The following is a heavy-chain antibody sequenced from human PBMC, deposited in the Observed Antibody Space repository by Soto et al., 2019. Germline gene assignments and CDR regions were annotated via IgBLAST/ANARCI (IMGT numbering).Heavy chain of an antibody. J-gene: IGHJ6*02. CDR1: GGSLSSYY. D-gene: IGHD3-22*01. CDR3: AREDYYDSSGSPPGYGMDV. CDR2: IYYSGST. Sequence: ASETLSLTCTVSGGSLSSYYWSWMRQPPGKGLEWIGYIYYSGSTNYNPSLKSRVTISVDTSKNQFSLKLSSVTAADTAVYYCAREDYYDSSGSPPGYGMDVWGQGTTVTV. V-gene: IGHV4-59*01.